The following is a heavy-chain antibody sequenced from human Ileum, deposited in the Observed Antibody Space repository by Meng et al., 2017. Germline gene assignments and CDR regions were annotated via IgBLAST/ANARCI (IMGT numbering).Heavy chain of an antibody. D-gene: IGHD3-22*01. Sequence: QGELQQGGAGLLKPSETLSLTCAVYGGSFSGYYWSWIRQPPGKGLEWIGEINHSGSTNYNPSLKSRVTISVDTSKNQFSLKLSSVTAADTAVYYCARGGHDSSGYYSFDYWGQGTLVTVSS. CDR1: GGSFSGYY. V-gene: IGHV4-34*01. CDR2: INHSGST. CDR3: ARGGHDSSGYYSFDY. J-gene: IGHJ4*02.